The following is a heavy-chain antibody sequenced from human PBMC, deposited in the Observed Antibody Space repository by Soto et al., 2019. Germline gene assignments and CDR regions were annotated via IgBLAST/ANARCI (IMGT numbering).Heavy chain of an antibody. CDR3: ARVTYGDYNFLDS. CDR1: ENTFANFF. CDR2: VNPTFGVT. Sequence: QGLLIQSGAEVRRPGATVKISCKASENTFANFFFHWVRQAPGRSLEWLGMVNPTFGVTKYEQRFQGRLTMTGDTSTSTVFLEVRGLTSNDTALYFCARVTYGDYNFLDSRGHGTLVTVSS. V-gene: IGHV1-46*01. J-gene: IGHJ5*01. D-gene: IGHD4-17*01.